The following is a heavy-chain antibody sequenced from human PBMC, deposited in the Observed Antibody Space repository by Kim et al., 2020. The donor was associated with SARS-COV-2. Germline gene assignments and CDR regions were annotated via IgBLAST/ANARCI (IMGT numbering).Heavy chain of an antibody. D-gene: IGHD2-15*01. CDR1: GYTFTDYY. CDR2: IHPNDGGI. V-gene: IGHV1-2*06. J-gene: IGHJ6*02. Sequence: ASVKVSCKASGYTFTDYYLHWVRQAPGQGLEWMGRIHPNDGGIIYAQKFQGRVTLTRDTTIGTAYMELRSDDTAVYYCARQHYCVAGSCPAGMDVWGQGPPVTVS. CDR3: ARQHYCVAGSCPAGMDV.